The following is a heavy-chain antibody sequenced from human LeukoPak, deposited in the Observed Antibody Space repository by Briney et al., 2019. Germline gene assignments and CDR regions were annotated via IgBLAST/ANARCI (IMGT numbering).Heavy chain of an antibody. CDR1: GFTFSSYS. D-gene: IGHD6-13*01. Sequence: PGGSLRLSCAASGFTFSSYSMNWVRQAPGKGLEWVSSISGSGDSTYYADSVKGRFTISRDNSKNSLYLQMNSLRAEDTAVYYCARVGYSSSWSPSDYWGQGALVTVSS. V-gene: IGHV3-23*01. CDR2: ISGSGDST. J-gene: IGHJ4*02. CDR3: ARVGYSSSWSPSDY.